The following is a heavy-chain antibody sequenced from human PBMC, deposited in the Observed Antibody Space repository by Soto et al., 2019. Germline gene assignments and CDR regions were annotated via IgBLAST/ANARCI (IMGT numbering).Heavy chain of an antibody. J-gene: IGHJ6*02. CDR3: ARGIPYNQWLVPHYYGMDV. D-gene: IGHD6-19*01. CDR2: ISAYNGNT. V-gene: IGHV1-18*01. CDR1: GYTFTSYG. Sequence: QVQLVQSGAEVKKPGASVKVSCKASGYTFTSYGISWVRQAPGQGLEWMGWISAYNGNTNYAQKLQGRVTMTTDTSTSTAYMEPRSLRSDDTAVYYCARGIPYNQWLVPHYYGMDVWGQGTTVTVSS.